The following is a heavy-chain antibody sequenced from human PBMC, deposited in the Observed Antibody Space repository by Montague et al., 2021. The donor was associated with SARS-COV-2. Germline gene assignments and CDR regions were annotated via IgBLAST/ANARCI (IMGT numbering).Heavy chain of an antibody. CDR2: VYYSGFT. CDR3: ARGLTPATTVGHYYYDMDV. D-gene: IGHD4-17*01. CDR1: GGSISTYY. J-gene: IGHJ6*02. V-gene: IGHV4-59*01. Sequence: SETLSLTCTISGGSISTYYWSWIRQTPGQALEWIGYVYYSGFTTYNPSLKSRVTISVHTSENQFSLTLASVSVGDTAVYFCARGLTPATTVGHYYYDMDVWGQGTAVTVSS.